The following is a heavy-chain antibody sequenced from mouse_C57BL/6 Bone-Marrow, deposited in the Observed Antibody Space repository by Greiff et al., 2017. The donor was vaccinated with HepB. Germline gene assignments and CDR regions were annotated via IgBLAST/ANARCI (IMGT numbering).Heavy chain of an antibody. D-gene: IGHD1-1*01. Sequence: QVQLQQPGAELVKPGASVKLSCKASGYTFTSYWMHWVKQRPGQGLEWIGMIHPNSGSTNYNEKFKSKATLTVDKSSSTAYMQLRSLTSEDSAVYYCAIYYYGSSYGYFDVWGTGTTVTVSS. J-gene: IGHJ1*03. CDR2: IHPNSGST. V-gene: IGHV1-64*01. CDR1: GYTFTSYW. CDR3: AIYYYGSSYGYFDV.